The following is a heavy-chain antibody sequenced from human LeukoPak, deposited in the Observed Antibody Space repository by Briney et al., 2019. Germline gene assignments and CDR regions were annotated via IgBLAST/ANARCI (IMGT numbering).Heavy chain of an antibody. CDR3: ARGRGGYGPFDY. CDR2: ISSSGGTV. CDR1: GFTFSGYE. Sequence: GGSLRLSCAASGFTFSGYEMNWVRQAPGKGLVWVSYISSSGGTVYYADSVKGRFTISRDNARNSLYLQMNSLRAEDTAVYYCARGRGGYGPFDYWGQGTLVTVSS. V-gene: IGHV3-48*03. D-gene: IGHD5-18*01. J-gene: IGHJ4*02.